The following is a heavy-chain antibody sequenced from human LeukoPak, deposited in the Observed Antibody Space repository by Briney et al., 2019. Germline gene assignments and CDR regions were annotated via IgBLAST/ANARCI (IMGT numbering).Heavy chain of an antibody. CDR3: ARDTRYYYDSSGRGGFDY. V-gene: IGHV1-18*01. CDR1: GYTFTSYG. CDR2: ISAYNGNT. D-gene: IGHD3-22*01. J-gene: IGHJ4*02. Sequence: ASVKVSCKASGYTFTSYGISWVRQAPGQGLEWMGWISAYNGNTNYAQKLQGRVTMTTDTSTSTAYMELRSLRSDDTAVYYCARDTRYYYDSSGRGGFDYWGQGTLVTVPS.